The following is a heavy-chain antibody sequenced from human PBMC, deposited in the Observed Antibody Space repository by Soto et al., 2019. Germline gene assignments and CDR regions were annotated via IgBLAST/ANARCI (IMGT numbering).Heavy chain of an antibody. CDR2: ISGSGGST. D-gene: IGHD2-15*01. V-gene: IGHV3-23*01. CDR3: AKSIDSGKAY. Sequence: GGSLRLSCAASGFTFSIYAMSWVRQAPGKGLEWVSAISGSGGSTYYADSVKGRFTISRDNSKNTLDLQMNSLRAEDTALYYCAKSIDSGKAYWGQGTQVTVSS. CDR1: GFTFSIYA. J-gene: IGHJ4*02.